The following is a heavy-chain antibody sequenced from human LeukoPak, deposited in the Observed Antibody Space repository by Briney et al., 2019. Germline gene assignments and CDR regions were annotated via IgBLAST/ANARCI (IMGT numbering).Heavy chain of an antibody. CDR2: IYYSGST. V-gene: IGHV4-31*11. CDR3: ARDPRADAFDI. J-gene: IGHJ3*02. Sequence: SETLSLTCAVSGGSISSGGYYWSWIRQHPGKGLEWIGYIYYSGSTYYNPSLKSRVTISVDTSKNQFSLKLSSVTAADTAVYYCARDPRADAFDIWGQGTMVTVSS. CDR1: GGSISSGGYY.